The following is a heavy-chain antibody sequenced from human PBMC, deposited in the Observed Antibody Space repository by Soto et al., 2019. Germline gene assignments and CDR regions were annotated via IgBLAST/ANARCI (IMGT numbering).Heavy chain of an antibody. CDR2: INAGNGNT. J-gene: IGHJ5*02. Sequence: QVQLVQSGAEVKKPGASVKVSCKASGYTFTSYAMHWVRQAPGQRLEWMGWINAGNGNTKYSQKFQGRVTITRDTSASKAYMELSSLRSEDTAVYYCAREVSPPFGVVISWFDPWGQGTLVTVSS. CDR3: AREVSPPFGVVISWFDP. CDR1: GYTFTSYA. D-gene: IGHD3-3*01. V-gene: IGHV1-3*01.